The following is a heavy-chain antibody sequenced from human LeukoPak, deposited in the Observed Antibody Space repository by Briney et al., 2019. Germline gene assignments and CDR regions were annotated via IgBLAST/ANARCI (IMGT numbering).Heavy chain of an antibody. V-gene: IGHV3-23*01. CDR3: AKDRGAYDYVWGSYRSGFDP. D-gene: IGHD3-16*02. Sequence: GGSLRLSCAASGFTFSSYAMSWVRQAPGKGLEWVSAMRGSGGSTYYADSVKGRFTISRDNSKNTLYLQMNSLRAEDTAVYYCAKDRGAYDYVWGSYRSGFDPWGQGTLVTVSS. CDR1: GFTFSSYA. CDR2: MRGSGGST. J-gene: IGHJ5*02.